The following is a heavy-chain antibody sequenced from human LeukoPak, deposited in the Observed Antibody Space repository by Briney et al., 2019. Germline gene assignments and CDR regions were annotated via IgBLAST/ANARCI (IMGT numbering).Heavy chain of an antibody. CDR1: GYTFSGYY. CDR3: ARGKDNGDDFDY. CDR2: INPRGGT. J-gene: IGHJ4*02. D-gene: IGHD4-17*01. Sequence: ASVKVSCKTSGYTFSGYYMHWVRQAPGQGLEWMGWINPRGGTNYAQKFQGWVTMTRDTSISTAYMDLSRLRSDVTAVYYCARGKDNGDDFDYWGQGTLVTVSS. V-gene: IGHV1-2*04.